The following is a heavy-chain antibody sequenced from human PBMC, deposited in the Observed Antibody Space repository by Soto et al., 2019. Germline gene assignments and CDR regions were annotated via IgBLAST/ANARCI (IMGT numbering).Heavy chain of an antibody. V-gene: IGHV4-59*01. CDR2: LYYGRSA. J-gene: IGHJ4*02. CDR3: ALRSMAVVPEY. Sequence: QVQLQESGPGLVKPSETLSLTCAVSGDSISSYYCMWIRQPPGKGLESIGYLYYGRSANYNPSLKSRVPLSVDTSTNQCSLTLSSMTSADTAVYYCALRSMAVVPEYWGQGTLVTVSS. CDR1: GDSISSYY. D-gene: IGHD3-22*01.